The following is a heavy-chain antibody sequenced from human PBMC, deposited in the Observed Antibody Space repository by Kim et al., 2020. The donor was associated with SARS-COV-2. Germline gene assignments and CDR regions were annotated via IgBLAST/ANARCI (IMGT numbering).Heavy chain of an antibody. CDR3: AKGLFTVRETPGY. D-gene: IGHD3-10*01. CDR2: ISWNSGSI. V-gene: IGHV3-9*01. J-gene: IGHJ4*02. CDR1: GFTFDDYA. Sequence: GGSLRLSCAASGFTFDDYAMHWVRQAPGKGLEWVSGISWNSGSIGYADSVKGRFTISRDNAKNSLYLQMNSLRAEDTALYYCAKGLFTVRETPGYWGQGTLVTVSS.